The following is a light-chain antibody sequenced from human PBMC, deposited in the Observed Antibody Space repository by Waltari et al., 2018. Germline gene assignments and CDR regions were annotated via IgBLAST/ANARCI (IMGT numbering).Light chain of an antibody. CDR1: TSNIGATL. V-gene: IGLV1-47*01. J-gene: IGLJ3*02. CDR3: ATWDDSPSGRV. Sequence: QSVLPQPPSASGNPAPQVQTSCYGTTSNIGATLVSWYQQLPGSAPKLLIYGNEGRPSGVPDRFPASKSGTSASLAISGLRSDDEADYYCATWDDSPSGRVFGGGTRLTVL. CDR2: GNE.